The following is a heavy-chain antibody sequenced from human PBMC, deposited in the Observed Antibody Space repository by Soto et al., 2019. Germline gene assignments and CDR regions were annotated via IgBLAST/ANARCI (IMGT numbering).Heavy chain of an antibody. J-gene: IGHJ6*02. V-gene: IGHV4-34*01. CDR1: GGSFSGYY. Sequence: SETLSLTCAVYGGSFSGYYWSWIRQPPGKGLEWIGEINHSGGTNYNPSLKSRVTISVDTSKNQFSLKLSSVTAADTAVYYCAREDDSSGYYYVYYYYGMDVWGQGTTVTVSS. CDR2: INHSGGT. CDR3: AREDDSSGYYYVYYYYGMDV. D-gene: IGHD3-22*01.